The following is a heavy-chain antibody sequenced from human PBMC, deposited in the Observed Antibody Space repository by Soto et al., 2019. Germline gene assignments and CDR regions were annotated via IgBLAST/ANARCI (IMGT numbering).Heavy chain of an antibody. J-gene: IGHJ4*02. CDR2: ISAHNGNT. D-gene: IGHD3-22*01. V-gene: IGHV1-18*01. Sequence: ASVKVSCKASGYTFTSYGISWVRQAPGQGLEWMGWISAHNGNTNYAQKLQGRVTMTTDTSTSTAYMELRSLRSDDTAVYYCARGFDYYDSSGYYYFDYWGQGTLVTVSS. CDR3: ARGFDYYDSSGYYYFDY. CDR1: GYTFTSYG.